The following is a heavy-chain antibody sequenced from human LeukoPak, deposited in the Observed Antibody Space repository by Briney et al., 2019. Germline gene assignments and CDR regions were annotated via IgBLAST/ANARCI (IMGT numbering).Heavy chain of an antibody. CDR3: ARDVEIANRETRPIDY. Sequence: ASVKVSCKASGYTFTGYYMHWVRQAPGQGLEWMGWINPNSGGTNYAQKFQGRVTMTRDTSISTAYMELSRLRSYDTAVYYCARDVEIANRETRPIDYWGQGTLVTVSS. V-gene: IGHV1-2*02. D-gene: IGHD5-12*01. J-gene: IGHJ4*02. CDR2: INPNSGGT. CDR1: GYTFTGYY.